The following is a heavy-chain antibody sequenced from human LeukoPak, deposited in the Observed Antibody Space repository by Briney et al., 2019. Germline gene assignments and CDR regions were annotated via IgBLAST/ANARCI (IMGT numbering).Heavy chain of an antibody. CDR2: IYSGGTI. D-gene: IGHD7-27*01. Sequence: GGSLRLSCAASGFTVSSNHMSWVSQAPGKGLEWVSVIYSGGTIYYADSVKGRFTISRDNSKNTVYLEMNSLRAEDTAVYYCARDGENHYYDYWGQGTLVTVST. CDR1: GFTVSSNH. V-gene: IGHV3-66*01. CDR3: ARDGENHYYDY. J-gene: IGHJ4*02.